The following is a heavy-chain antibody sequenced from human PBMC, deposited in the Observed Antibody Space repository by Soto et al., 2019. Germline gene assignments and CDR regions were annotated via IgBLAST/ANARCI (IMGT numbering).Heavy chain of an antibody. CDR1: GYTFTGYY. CDR3: ARESVAATNYYYGMDV. J-gene: IGHJ6*02. D-gene: IGHD2-15*01. Sequence: ASVKVSCKASGYTFTGYYMHWVRQAPGQGLEWMGWINPNSGGTNYAQKFQGWVTMTRDTSISTAYMELSRLRSDDTAVYYCARESVAATNYYYGMDVWGQGTTVTV. CDR2: INPNSGGT. V-gene: IGHV1-2*04.